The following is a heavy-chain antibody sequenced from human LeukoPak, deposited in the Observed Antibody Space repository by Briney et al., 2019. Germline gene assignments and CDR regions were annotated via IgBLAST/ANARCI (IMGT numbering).Heavy chain of an antibody. Sequence: ASVKVSCKASGYTFTSYDINWVRQATGQGLGWMGWMSPNSDNTGYAQKFQGRVTFTRDTSISTAYMELRSLTSEDTAVYYCARDYDGSSGWFDPWGQGTLVTVSS. J-gene: IGHJ5*02. V-gene: IGHV1-8*01. CDR1: GYTFTSYD. CDR3: ARDYDGSSGWFDP. D-gene: IGHD3-10*01. CDR2: MSPNSDNT.